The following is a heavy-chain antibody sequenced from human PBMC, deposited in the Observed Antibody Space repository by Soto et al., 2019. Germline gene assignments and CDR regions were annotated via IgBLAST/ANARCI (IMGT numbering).Heavy chain of an antibody. V-gene: IGHV4-31*03. J-gene: IGHJ4*02. D-gene: IGHD3-3*01. Sequence: QVQLQESGPGLVKPSQTLSLTCTVSGGSISSGGYYWSWIRQHPGKGLEWIGYIYYSGSTYYNPSLKSRVTISVDTSKNQFSLKLSSVTAADTAVYYCASSGALRFLEPYYFDYWGQGTLVTVSS. CDR2: IYYSGST. CDR1: GGSISSGGYY. CDR3: ASSGALRFLEPYYFDY.